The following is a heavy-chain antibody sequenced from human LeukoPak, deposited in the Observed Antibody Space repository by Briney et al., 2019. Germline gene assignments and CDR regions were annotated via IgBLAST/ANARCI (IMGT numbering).Heavy chain of an antibody. V-gene: IGHV1-18*04. CDR3: TIVDKTVGFED. J-gene: IGHJ4*02. Sequence: ASVKVSCKTSGYTFTTYGITWVRQAPGQGLEWMGWISAYNGNTAYAQKFQGRVTVTTDTSTRTASMDLRSLRSDAKAVYYCTIVDKTVGFEDWGQETLVTASS. CDR2: ISAYNGNT. D-gene: IGHD2-2*03. CDR1: GYTFTTYG.